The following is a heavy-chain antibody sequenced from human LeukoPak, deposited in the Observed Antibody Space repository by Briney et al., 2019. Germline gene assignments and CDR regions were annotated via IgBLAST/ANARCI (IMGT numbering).Heavy chain of an antibody. D-gene: IGHD5-18*01. V-gene: IGHV1-8*01. CDR1: GYTFTSYD. Sequence: ASVKVSCKASGYTFTSYDINWVRQATGQGLEWMGCMNPNSGNTGYAQKFQGRVTMTRNTSISTAYMELSSLRSEDTAVYYCAKVYSYDPYYYYSMDVWGKGTTVTVSS. CDR2: MNPNSGNT. CDR3: AKVYSYDPYYYYSMDV. J-gene: IGHJ6*03.